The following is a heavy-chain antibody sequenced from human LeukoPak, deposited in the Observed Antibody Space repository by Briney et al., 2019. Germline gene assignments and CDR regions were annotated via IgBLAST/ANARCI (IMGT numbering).Heavy chain of an antibody. Sequence: GGSLRLSCAASGFSFDDYAMSWVRQAPGKGLEWVSGVNWSGVSTGYADSVKGRFTISRDNTKNSLFLQLNSLRAEDTAFYYCAKGKDTLNPYWYFDVWGRGTLVSVSS. J-gene: IGHJ2*01. V-gene: IGHV3-20*04. CDR1: GFSFDDYA. CDR2: VNWSGVST. CDR3: AKGKDTLNPYWYFDV. D-gene: IGHD5-18*01.